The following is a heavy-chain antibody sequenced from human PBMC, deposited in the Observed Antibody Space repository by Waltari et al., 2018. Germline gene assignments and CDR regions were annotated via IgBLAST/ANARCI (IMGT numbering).Heavy chain of an antibody. CDR3: ARFIRLQLDWFDP. Sequence: QVQLQESGPGLVKPSETLSLPCTVPGGRISGYYWSWLRQPPGKGLEWVGYIYYSGSTNYNPSLKSRVTISLDTSKNQFSLKLSSVTAADTAVYYCARFIRLQLDWFDPWGQGALVTVSS. J-gene: IGHJ5*02. D-gene: IGHD4-4*01. V-gene: IGHV4-59*08. CDR1: GGRISGYY. CDR2: IYYSGST.